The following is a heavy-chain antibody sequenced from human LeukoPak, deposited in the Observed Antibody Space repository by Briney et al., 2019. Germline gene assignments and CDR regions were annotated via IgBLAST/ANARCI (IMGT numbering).Heavy chain of an antibody. CDR1: GGSISSGDYY. V-gene: IGHV4-30-4*01. CDR3: ARVSTSEDWFDP. CDR2: IYYSGST. Sequence: SETLSLTCTVSGGSISSGDYYWSWIRQPPGKGLEWIGYIYYSGSTYYNPSLKSRVTISVDKSKNQFSLKLSSVTAADTAVYYCARVSTSEDWFDPWGQGTLVTVSS. D-gene: IGHD2-2*01. J-gene: IGHJ5*02.